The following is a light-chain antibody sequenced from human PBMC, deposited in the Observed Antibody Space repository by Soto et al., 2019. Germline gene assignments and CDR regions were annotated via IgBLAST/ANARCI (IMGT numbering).Light chain of an antibody. CDR1: SSNIVAIYD. Sequence: QSVLTQPPSVSGAPGQRVTISCTGSSSNIVAIYDVHWYQQLPGTAPKLLIYGNTNRPSGVPDRFSGSKSGTSASLAITGLQAEDEADYYCQSYDSSLSGWVFGGGTKLNVL. J-gene: IGLJ3*02. V-gene: IGLV1-40*01. CDR2: GNT. CDR3: QSYDSSLSGWV.